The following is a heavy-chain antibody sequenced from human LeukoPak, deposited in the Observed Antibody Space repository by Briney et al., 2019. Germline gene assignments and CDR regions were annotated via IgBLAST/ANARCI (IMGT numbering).Heavy chain of an antibody. CDR1: RFTFSSYH. CDR3: ARDFVWAVDY. CDR2: IKPRDDST. V-gene: IGHV1-46*01. D-gene: IGHD3-16*01. Sequence: GASVKVSCKAFRFTFSSYHIHWVRQAPGQGLEWMGIIKPRDDSTIYAQKFQGRLIMTWDTSTSTAYMELSSLRSDDTALYYCARDFVWAVDYWGQGSLVTVSS. J-gene: IGHJ4*02.